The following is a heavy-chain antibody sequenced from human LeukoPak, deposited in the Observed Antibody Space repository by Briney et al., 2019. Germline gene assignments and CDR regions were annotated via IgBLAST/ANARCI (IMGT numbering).Heavy chain of an antibody. V-gene: IGHV3-30-3*01. Sequence: PGRSVRLSCAASGFTFSSYAMHWVRQAPGKGLEWVAVISYDGSNKYYADSVKGRFTISRDNSKNTLYLQMNSLRAEDTAVYYCARGHDAFDIWGQGTMVTVSS. CDR2: ISYDGSNK. J-gene: IGHJ3*02. CDR3: ARGHDAFDI. CDR1: GFTFSSYA.